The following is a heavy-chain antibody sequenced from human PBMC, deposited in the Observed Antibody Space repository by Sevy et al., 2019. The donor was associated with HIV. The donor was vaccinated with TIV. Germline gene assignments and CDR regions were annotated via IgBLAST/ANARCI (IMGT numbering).Heavy chain of an antibody. CDR3: TNYVHY. J-gene: IGHJ4*02. Sequence: GESLKISCAASGFTISSNYMSWVRQAPGKGLEWVSYISSSFSIYYADSVKGRFTISRDNAKNSLYLQMNSLRAEDTAVYYCTNYVHYWGQGTLVTVSS. CDR1: GFTISSNY. V-gene: IGHV3-48*04. CDR2: ISSSFSI.